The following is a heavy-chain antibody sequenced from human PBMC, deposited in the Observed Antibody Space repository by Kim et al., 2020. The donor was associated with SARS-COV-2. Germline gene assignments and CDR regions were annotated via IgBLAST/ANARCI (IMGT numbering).Heavy chain of an antibody. J-gene: IGHJ4*02. D-gene: IGHD6-13*01. CDR3: ARAKLPAAGFDY. Sequence: YADSVKGRFTISRDNSKNTLYLQMNSLRAEDTAVYYCARAKLPAAGFDYWGQGTLVTVSS. V-gene: IGHV3-53*01.